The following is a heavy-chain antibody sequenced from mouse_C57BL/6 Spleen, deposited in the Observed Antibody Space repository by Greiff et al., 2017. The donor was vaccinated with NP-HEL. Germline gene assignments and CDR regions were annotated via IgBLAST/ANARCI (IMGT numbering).Heavy chain of an antibody. Sequence: QVQLKQPGTELVKPGASVKLSCKASGYTFTSYWMHWVKQRPGQGLEWIGNINPSNGGTNYNEKFKSKATLTVDKSSSTAYMQLSSLTSEDSAVYYCARFPYYYGSSPYYAMDYWGQGTSVTVSS. CDR2: INPSNGGT. V-gene: IGHV1-53*01. CDR1: GYTFTSYW. J-gene: IGHJ4*01. D-gene: IGHD1-1*01. CDR3: ARFPYYYGSSPYYAMDY.